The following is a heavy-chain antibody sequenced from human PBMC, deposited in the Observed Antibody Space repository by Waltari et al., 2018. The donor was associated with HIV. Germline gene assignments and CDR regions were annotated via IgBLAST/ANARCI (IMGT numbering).Heavy chain of an antibody. D-gene: IGHD2-21*02. CDR3: ANTGGDPDAFDI. CDR2: IRYDGSNK. Sequence: QVQLVESGGGVVQPGGSLRLSCAASGFTFSSYGMHWVRQAPGKGLECVGFIRYDGSNKYYADSVKGRFTISRDNSKSTLYLQMNSLRAEDTAVYYCANTGGDPDAFDIWGQGTMVTVSS. V-gene: IGHV3-30*02. CDR1: GFTFSSYG. J-gene: IGHJ3*02.